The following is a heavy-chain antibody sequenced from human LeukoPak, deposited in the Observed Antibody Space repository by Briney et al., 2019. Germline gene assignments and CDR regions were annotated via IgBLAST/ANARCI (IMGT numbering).Heavy chain of an antibody. J-gene: IGHJ3*01. CDR3: ARLNTPNYYDSSGYYPT. D-gene: IGHD3-22*01. CDR2: MNPDSGNT. CDR1: GYTFTSYD. Sequence: ASVKVSCKASGYTFTSYDINWVRQATGQGLEWMGWMNPDSGNTGYAQKFQGRVTMTRNTSISTAYMELSSLRSEDTAVYYCARLNTPNYYDSSGYYPTWGQGTMVTVSS. V-gene: IGHV1-8*01.